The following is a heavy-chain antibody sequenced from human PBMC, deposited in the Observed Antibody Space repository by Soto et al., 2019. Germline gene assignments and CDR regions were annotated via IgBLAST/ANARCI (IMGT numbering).Heavy chain of an antibody. CDR2: IYPGDSDT. CDR1: GYSFTSYW. J-gene: IGHJ6*02. D-gene: IGHD4-17*01. CDR3: ARHRGDDGDSYFLDV. V-gene: IGHV5-51*01. Sequence: GESLKISCKGSGYSFTSYWIGWVRQMPGKGLEWMGIIYPGDSDTRYSPSFQGQVTISADKSISTAYLQWSSLKASDTAMYYCARHRGDDGDSYFLDVWGQGTTLAVYS.